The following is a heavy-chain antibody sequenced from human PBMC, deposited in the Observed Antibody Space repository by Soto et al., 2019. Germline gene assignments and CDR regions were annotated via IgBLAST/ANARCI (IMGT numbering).Heavy chain of an antibody. CDR1: GGTFSSYA. CDR3: ASGGVWGDDPRERGGDNWFDP. CDR2: IIPIFGTA. D-gene: IGHD3-16*01. J-gene: IGHJ5*02. V-gene: IGHV1-69*01. Sequence: QVQLVQSGAEVKKPGSSVKVSCKASGGTFSSYAISWVRQAPGQGLEWMGGIIPIFGTANYAQKFQGRVTITADESTSTAEMERRRLGAEDTAVSYGASGGVWGDDPRERGGDNWFDPWGQGTLVTVSS.